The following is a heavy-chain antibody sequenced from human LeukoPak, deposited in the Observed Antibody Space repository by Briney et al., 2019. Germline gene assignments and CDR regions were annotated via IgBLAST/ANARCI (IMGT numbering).Heavy chain of an antibody. V-gene: IGHV4-59*01. CDR1: GGSISSSY. CDR3: AREGPGLDAFDI. J-gene: IGHJ3*02. D-gene: IGHD7-27*01. Sequence: SETLSLTCTVSGGSISSSYWSWIRQPPGKGLEWIGYIYYRGSTNYNPSLKSRATISVDTSKNQFSLKLSSVTAADTAVYYCAREGPGLDAFDIWGQGTMVTVSS. CDR2: IYYRGST.